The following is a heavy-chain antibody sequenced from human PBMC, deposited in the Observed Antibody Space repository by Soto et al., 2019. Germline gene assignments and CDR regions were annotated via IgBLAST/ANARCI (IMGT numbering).Heavy chain of an antibody. CDR2: IYHSGST. CDR1: RRSTSRGGYS. J-gene: IGHJ5*02. D-gene: IGHD2-2*01. V-gene: IGHV4-30-2*01. CDR3: ARVPDR. Sequence: SPALSVTWAVWRRSTSRGGYSWSWIRQPPGKGLEGIGYIYHSGSTYYNPSLKSRVTISVDRSKNQFSLKLSSVTAADTAVYYCARVPDRCGQGTLVTVSS.